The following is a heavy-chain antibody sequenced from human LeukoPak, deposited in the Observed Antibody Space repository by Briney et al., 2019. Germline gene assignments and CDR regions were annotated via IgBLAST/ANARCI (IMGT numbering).Heavy chain of an antibody. V-gene: IGHV3-23*01. CDR2: ISGSTGNL. CDR1: GFTFNSYA. CDR3: AKDRSFYGAPWYLDI. Sequence: PGGSLRLSCAASGFTFNSYAMSWVRQAPGKGLEWVSGISGSTGNLYYEGSVRGRFTISRDNSKSTLYLQMNSLRPEDTATYYCAKDRSFYGAPWYLDIWGRGTLVTVSP. J-gene: IGHJ2*01. D-gene: IGHD4-17*01.